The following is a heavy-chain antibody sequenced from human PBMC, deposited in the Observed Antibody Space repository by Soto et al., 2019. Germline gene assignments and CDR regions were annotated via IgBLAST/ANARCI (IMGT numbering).Heavy chain of an antibody. CDR3: AHTMAPRIFDY. V-gene: IGHV2-5*02. CDR1: GFSLITSGVG. CDR2: IYWDDDK. Sequence: QITLKEAGPTLVKPTQTLTLTCSFSGFSLITSGVGVGWIRQPPGKAMEWLALIYWDDDKGYSTSLKCRLTIPKDTSKNRVVLTTTNMDPADTATYSCAHTMAPRIFDYWGQGTLVTVSS. J-gene: IGHJ4*02.